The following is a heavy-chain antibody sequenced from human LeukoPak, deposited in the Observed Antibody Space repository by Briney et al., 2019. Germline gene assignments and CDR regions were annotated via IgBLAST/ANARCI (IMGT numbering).Heavy chain of an antibody. D-gene: IGHD3-22*01. J-gene: IGHJ4*02. CDR3: ARVNDSSGYYVGY. V-gene: IGHV4-39*07. CDR1: GGSISSNSYY. Sequence: SETLSLTCAVSGGSISSNSYYRGWIRQPPGKGLEWIGSIYYSGSTYYNPSLKSRVTISVDTSKNQFSLKLSSVTAADTAVYYCARVNDSSGYYVGYWGQGTLVTVSS. CDR2: IYYSGST.